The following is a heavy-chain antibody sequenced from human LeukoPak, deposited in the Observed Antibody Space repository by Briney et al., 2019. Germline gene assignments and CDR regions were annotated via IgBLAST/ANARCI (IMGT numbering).Heavy chain of an antibody. CDR1: GASISSGGYY. D-gene: IGHD3-3*01. CDR3: ARATRDFWKRPNWFDP. CDR2: IYYSGST. V-gene: IGHV4-31*03. Sequence: SQTLSLTCTVSGASISSGGYYWSWIRQHPGKGLEWIGYIYYSGSTYYNPSLKSRVTISVDTSKNQFSLKLSSVTAADTAVYYCARATRDFWKRPNWFDPWGQGTLVTVSS. J-gene: IGHJ5*02.